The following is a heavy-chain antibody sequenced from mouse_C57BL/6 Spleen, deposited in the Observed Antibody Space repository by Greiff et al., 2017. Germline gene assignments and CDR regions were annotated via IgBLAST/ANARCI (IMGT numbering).Heavy chain of an antibody. J-gene: IGHJ2*01. D-gene: IGHD1-1*01. V-gene: IGHV1-4*01. CDR1: GYTFTSYT. Sequence: VQLQQSGAELARPGASVKMSCKASGYTFTSYTMHWVKQRPGQGLEWIGYINPSSGYTKYNQKFKDKATLTADKSSSTAYMQLSSLTSEDSAVYYCARERAYLVVFYYWGQGTTLTVAS. CDR2: INPSSGYT. CDR3: ARERAYLVVFYY.